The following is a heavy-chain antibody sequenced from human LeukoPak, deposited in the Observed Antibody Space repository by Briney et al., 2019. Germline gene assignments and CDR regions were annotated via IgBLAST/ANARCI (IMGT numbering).Heavy chain of an antibody. Sequence: GASVKVSCKASGYTFTSYGISWVRQAPGQGLEWMGWISAYNGNTNYAQKLQGRVTMTTDTSTSTAHMELRSLRSDDTAVYYCARGIRSTVDGYFDYWGQGTLVTVSS. CDR3: ARGIRSTVDGYFDY. D-gene: IGHD4-17*01. CDR2: ISAYNGNT. V-gene: IGHV1-18*01. CDR1: GYTFTSYG. J-gene: IGHJ4*02.